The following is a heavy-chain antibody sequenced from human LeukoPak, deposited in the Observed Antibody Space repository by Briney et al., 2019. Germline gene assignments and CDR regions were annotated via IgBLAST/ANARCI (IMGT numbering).Heavy chain of an antibody. Sequence: GRSLRLSCAASGFTFSSYAMHWVRQAPGKGLEWVAVISYDGSSKYYADSVKGRFTISRDNSKNTLYLQMNSLRAEDTAVYYCARVGGSYFHFDYWGQGTLVTVSS. CDR2: ISYDGSSK. CDR1: GFTFSSYA. D-gene: IGHD1-26*01. CDR3: ARVGGSYFHFDY. J-gene: IGHJ4*02. V-gene: IGHV3-30-3*01.